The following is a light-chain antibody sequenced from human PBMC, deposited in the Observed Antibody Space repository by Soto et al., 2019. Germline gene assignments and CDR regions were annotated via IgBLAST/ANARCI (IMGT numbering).Light chain of an antibody. J-gene: IGKJ1*01. Sequence: EIEMTQSPATMSVSPGERATLSCRASQSLRTDLAWYQQKPGQAPRLLIYGASTRATGIPARCSGSGSGTEFTLTISSLQSEDFAVSYCQHYNNRPPWTFGQGTKVDIK. CDR2: GAS. CDR1: QSLRTD. CDR3: QHYNNRPPWT. V-gene: IGKV3-15*01.